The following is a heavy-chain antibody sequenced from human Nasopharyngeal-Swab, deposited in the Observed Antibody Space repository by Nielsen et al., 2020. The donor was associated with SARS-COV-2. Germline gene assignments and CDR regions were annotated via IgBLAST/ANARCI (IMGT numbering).Heavy chain of an antibody. CDR2: IKSKTDGGTT. J-gene: IGHJ3*02. D-gene: IGHD2-2*01. Sequence: VRQAPGKGLEWVGRIKSKTDGGTTDYAAPVKGRFTISRDDSKNTLYLQMNSLKTEDTAVYYCTTSRGSYCSSTSCYHSGGVDAFDIWGQGTMVTVSS. CDR3: TTSRGSYCSSTSCYHSGGVDAFDI. V-gene: IGHV3-15*01.